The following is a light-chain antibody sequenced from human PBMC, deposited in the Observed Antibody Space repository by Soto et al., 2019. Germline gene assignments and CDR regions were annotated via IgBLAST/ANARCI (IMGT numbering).Light chain of an antibody. CDR1: SSDVGGYNY. Sequence: QSVLTQPASVSGSPGQSVTISCTGTSSDVGGYNYVSWYQQHPGKAPKLIIYDVTNRPAGVSNRFSGSKSGNTASLTISGLQAEDEGDYYCSSYTTTGNLVFGGGAKLTVL. CDR3: SSYTTTGNLV. V-gene: IGLV2-14*01. J-gene: IGLJ2*01. CDR2: DVT.